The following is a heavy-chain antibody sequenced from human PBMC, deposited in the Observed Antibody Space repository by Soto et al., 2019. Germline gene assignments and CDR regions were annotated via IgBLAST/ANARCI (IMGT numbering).Heavy chain of an antibody. CDR1: GFTFGGIS. V-gene: IGHV3-21*01. Sequence: PRGSLRLSCAASGFTFGGISMNWVRQAPGKGLEWVSSVTSSPSSMFYADSVKGRFTISRDDAKDSLFLQMSSLRADDTAVYYCAREADFASSGYALDYWGLGTLVTVSS. D-gene: IGHD3-22*01. CDR2: VTSSPSSM. J-gene: IGHJ4*02. CDR3: AREADFASSGYALDY.